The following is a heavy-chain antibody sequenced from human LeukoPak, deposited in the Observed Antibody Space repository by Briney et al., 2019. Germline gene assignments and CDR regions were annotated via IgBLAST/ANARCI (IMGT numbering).Heavy chain of an antibody. CDR1: GYTFTSYG. D-gene: IGHD3-10*01. Sequence: ASVKVSCKASGYTFTSYGISWVRQAPGQGLEWMGWINPNSGGTYYAQKFQGRVTMTRDTSISTAYMELSRLRSDDTAVYYCARDHQLLWFGEDWGQGTLVTVSS. V-gene: IGHV1-2*02. CDR2: INPNSGGT. CDR3: ARDHQLLWFGED. J-gene: IGHJ4*02.